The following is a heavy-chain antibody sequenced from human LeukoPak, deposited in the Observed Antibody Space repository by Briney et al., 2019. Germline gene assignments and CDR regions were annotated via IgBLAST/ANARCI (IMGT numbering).Heavy chain of an antibody. CDR3: ARSVAMVRGGRRNYFDY. D-gene: IGHD3-10*01. CDR1: GFTFSSYA. J-gene: IGHJ4*02. V-gene: IGHV3-30-3*01. Sequence: GGSLRLSCAASGFTFSSYAMHWVRQAPGKGLEWVAVISYDGSNKYYADSVKGRFTISRDNSKNTLYLQMNSLRAEDTAVYYCARSVAMVRGGRRNYFDYWGQGTLVTVSS. CDR2: ISYDGSNK.